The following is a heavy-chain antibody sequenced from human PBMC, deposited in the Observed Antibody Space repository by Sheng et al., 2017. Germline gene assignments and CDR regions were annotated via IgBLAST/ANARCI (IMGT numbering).Heavy chain of an antibody. Sequence: QVQLVESGGGVVQPGRSLRLSCAASGFTFSSYAMHWVRQAPGKGLEWVAVISYDGSNKYYADSVKGRFTISRDNSKNTLYLQMNSLRAEDTAVYYCAREGTGEWDYWGQGTL. V-gene: IGHV3-30*01. J-gene: IGHJ4*02. D-gene: IGHD7-27*01. CDR2: ISYDGSNK. CDR1: GFTFSSYA. CDR3: AREGTGEWDY.